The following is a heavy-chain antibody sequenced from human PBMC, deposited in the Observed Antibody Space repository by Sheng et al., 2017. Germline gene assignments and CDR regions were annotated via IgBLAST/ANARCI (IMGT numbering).Heavy chain of an antibody. D-gene: IGHD6-13*01. Sequence: EVQLVESGGGLVKPGGSLRLSCAASGFTFSTYTMNWVRQPAGKGLEWVSSTSSAGSYIFYADSVKGRFTISRDNAKNSLFLQMNSLRVEDTAVYYCARVRGYGMDVWGQGT. CDR2: TSSAGSYI. CDR1: GFTFSTYT. CDR3: ARVRGYGMDV. V-gene: IGHV3-21*01. J-gene: IGHJ6*02.